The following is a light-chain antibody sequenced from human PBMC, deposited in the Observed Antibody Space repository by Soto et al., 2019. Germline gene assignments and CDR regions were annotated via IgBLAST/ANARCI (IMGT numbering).Light chain of an antibody. CDR2: AAS. CDR1: QDVVNY. CDR3: PQSYSNPIT. J-gene: IGKJ5*01. Sequence: IEMTHAPSSLSSSEEDRVTLTRRAGQDVVNYLKWYQEKTGKAHKLLIYAASSLKSGVPSRFSGSGSGTDFTLTISSLQPEDFATYYCPQSYSNPITFGQGRRLE. V-gene: IGKV1-39*01.